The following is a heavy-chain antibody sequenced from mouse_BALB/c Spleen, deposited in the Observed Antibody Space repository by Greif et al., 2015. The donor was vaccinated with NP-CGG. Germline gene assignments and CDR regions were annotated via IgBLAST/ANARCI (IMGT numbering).Heavy chain of an antibody. D-gene: IGHD4-1*01. CDR2: IYPGSGNT. Sequence: QVQLKESGPELVKPGASVRISCKASGYTFTDYYINWVKQEPGQGLEWIGWIYPGSGNTKYNEKFKDKATLTVDTPSSTAYMQLSSLTSEDTAVYFCARRTGTEAMDYWGQGTSVTVSS. V-gene: IGHV1-84*02. CDR3: ARRTGTEAMDY. J-gene: IGHJ4*01. CDR1: GYTFTDYY.